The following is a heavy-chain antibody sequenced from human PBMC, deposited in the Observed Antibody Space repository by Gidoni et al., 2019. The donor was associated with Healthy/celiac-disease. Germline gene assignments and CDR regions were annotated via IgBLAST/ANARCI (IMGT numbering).Heavy chain of an antibody. Sequence: EVQLVESGGGLVQPGGSLRLSCAASGFTFSSYEMNWFRQAPGKGLEWVSYISSSGSTIYYADSVKGRFTISRDNAKNSLYLQMNSLRAEDTAVYYCARDWTHYYGSGIGGFDPWGQGTLVTVSS. CDR1: GFTFSSYE. CDR2: ISSSGSTI. D-gene: IGHD3-10*01. V-gene: IGHV3-48*03. J-gene: IGHJ5*02. CDR3: ARDWTHYYGSGIGGFDP.